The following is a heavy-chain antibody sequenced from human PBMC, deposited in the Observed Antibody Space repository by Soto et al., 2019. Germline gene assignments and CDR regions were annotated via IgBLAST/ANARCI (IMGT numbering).Heavy chain of an antibody. CDR2: IYYSGST. D-gene: IGHD3-10*01. Sequence: QVQLQESGPGLVKPSQTLSLTCTVSGGSISRGGSYWTWIRQHPGKGLEWIGYIYYSGSTYYNPSRKSRVSIDLATSKNQFALKRSSVDAADTSLYVCDSGSSVARFDYYLMDAWGQGTLVTVSS. CDR3: DSGSSVARFDYYLMDA. V-gene: IGHV4-31*03. J-gene: IGHJ5*02. CDR1: GGSISRGGSY.